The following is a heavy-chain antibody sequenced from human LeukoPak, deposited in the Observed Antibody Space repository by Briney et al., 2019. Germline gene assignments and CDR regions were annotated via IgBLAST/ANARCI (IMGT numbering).Heavy chain of an antibody. V-gene: IGHV4-34*01. J-gene: IGHJ4*02. CDR3: ATFFYGSGSYYKGADY. CDR2: INHSGST. CDR1: GGSFSGYY. Sequence: SETLSLTCAVYGGSFSGYYWSWIRQPPGKGLEWIGEINHSGSTNYNPSLKSRVTISVDTSKNQFSLKLSSVTAADTAVYYCATFFYGSGSYYKGADYWGQGTLVTVS. D-gene: IGHD3-10*01.